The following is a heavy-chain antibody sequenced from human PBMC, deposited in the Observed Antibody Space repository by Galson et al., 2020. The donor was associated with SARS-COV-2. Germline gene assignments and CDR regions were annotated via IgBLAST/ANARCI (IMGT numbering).Heavy chain of an antibody. CDR2: IHHSGTT. CDR3: ARTKLTGHYDYYYYGMDV. V-gene: IGHV4-30-2*01. D-gene: IGHD2-8*02. J-gene: IGHJ6*02. Sequence: SETLSLTCNVSGGSIRSDGYSWTWIRQPPGKGLEWIGYIHHSGTTYYSPSLKGRVSISLDMSKNHFSLTLSSVTAADTAVYYCARTKLTGHYDYYYYGMDVGGPGTTVTVSS. CDR1: GGSIRSDGYS.